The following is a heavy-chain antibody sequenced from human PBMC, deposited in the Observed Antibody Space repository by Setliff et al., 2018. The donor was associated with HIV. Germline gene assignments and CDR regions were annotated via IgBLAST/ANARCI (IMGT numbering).Heavy chain of an antibody. CDR2: IYYSGSA. CDR1: GASIRSFH. Sequence: TLSLTCTVSGASIRSFHWSWIRQPPGKGLEWIGYIYYSGSANYTPSLKSRVTISADTSKSQFSLNLSSVTAADTAVYYCARKNRGAPAPFDYWGQGTLVTVSS. D-gene: IGHD6-25*01. J-gene: IGHJ4*02. V-gene: IGHV4-59*08. CDR3: ARKNRGAPAPFDY.